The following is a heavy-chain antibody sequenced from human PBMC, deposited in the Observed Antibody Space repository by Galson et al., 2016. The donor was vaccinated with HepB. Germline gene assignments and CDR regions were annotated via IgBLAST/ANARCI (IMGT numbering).Heavy chain of an antibody. V-gene: IGHV3-23*01. Sequence: SLRLSCAASGFTFSNYTMSWVRQAPGTGLEWVSAISGSGGSSYYADSVKGRFTISRDNSKNTLYLQMKSLRAEDTAIYYCAKSQGPFAYYDILRSWFDPWGQGTLVTVSS. J-gene: IGHJ5*02. CDR2: ISGSGGSS. CDR1: GFTFSNYT. D-gene: IGHD3-9*01. CDR3: AKSQGPFAYYDILRSWFDP.